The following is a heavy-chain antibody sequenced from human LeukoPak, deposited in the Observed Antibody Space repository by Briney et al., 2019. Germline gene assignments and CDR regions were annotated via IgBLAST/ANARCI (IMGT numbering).Heavy chain of an antibody. J-gene: IGHJ4*02. CDR1: GFSFSTYT. V-gene: IGHV3-21*01. D-gene: IGHD1-20*01. CDR3: ARGGPITATSPDYFDY. CDR2: ISSSKYI. Sequence: GGSLRLSCEASGFSFSTYTMNWVRQAPGKGLEWVSSISSSKYIYYADSMEGRFTISRDDARRSLYLQINILRAEDTAMYYCARGGPITATSPDYFDYWGQGTLVTASS.